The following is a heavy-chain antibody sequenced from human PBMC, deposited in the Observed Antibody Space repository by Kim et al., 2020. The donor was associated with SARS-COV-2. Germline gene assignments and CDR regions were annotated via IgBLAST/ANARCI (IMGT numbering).Heavy chain of an antibody. J-gene: IGHJ4*02. CDR3: TTFHYDYVWGSYRYGY. D-gene: IGHD3-16*02. Sequence: PVKGRFTISRDDSKNTLYLQMNSLKTEDTAVYYCTTFHYDYVWGSYRYGYWGQGTLVTVSS. V-gene: IGHV3-15*01.